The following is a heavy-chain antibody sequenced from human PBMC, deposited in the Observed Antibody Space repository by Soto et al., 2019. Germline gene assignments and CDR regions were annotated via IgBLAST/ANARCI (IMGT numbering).Heavy chain of an antibody. D-gene: IGHD2-15*01. Sequence: ASVKVSCKASGYTFTSYGISWVRQAPGQGLEWMGRVSPYNGNTNYAQKLQGRVTMTTDTSASTAYMELSSLRSEDTAVYYCARDLGGWPDYWGQGTLVTVSS. J-gene: IGHJ4*02. CDR1: GYTFTSYG. CDR3: ARDLGGWPDY. CDR2: VSPYNGNT. V-gene: IGHV1-18*01.